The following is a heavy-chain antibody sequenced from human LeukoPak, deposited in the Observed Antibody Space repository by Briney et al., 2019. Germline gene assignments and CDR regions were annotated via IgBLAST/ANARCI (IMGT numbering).Heavy chain of an antibody. CDR2: IYSGGST. V-gene: IGHV3-66*01. CDR1: GFTVSSNY. Sequence: GGSLRLSCAASGFTVSSNYMSWVRQAPGKGLEWVSVIYSGGSTYYADSVKGRFTTSRDNSKNTLYLQMNSLRAEDTAVYYCARDQVVRVPDNWFDPWGQGTLVTVSS. J-gene: IGHJ5*02. D-gene: IGHD3-22*01. CDR3: ARDQVVRVPDNWFDP.